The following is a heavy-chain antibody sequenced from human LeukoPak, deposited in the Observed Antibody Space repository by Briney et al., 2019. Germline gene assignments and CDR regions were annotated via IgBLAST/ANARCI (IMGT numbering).Heavy chain of an antibody. Sequence: GGSLRLSCTVSGFTFSGYEMNWVRQAPGKGLEWVSTISDGSRDTHYAGSVKGRFTISRDDSQNIVYLQMDSLRAEDTALYYCTTRLRNHFDYWGQGTQVTVSS. CDR1: GFTFSGYE. J-gene: IGHJ4*02. CDR2: ISDGSRDT. D-gene: IGHD5-12*01. CDR3: TTRLRNHFDY. V-gene: IGHV3-23*01.